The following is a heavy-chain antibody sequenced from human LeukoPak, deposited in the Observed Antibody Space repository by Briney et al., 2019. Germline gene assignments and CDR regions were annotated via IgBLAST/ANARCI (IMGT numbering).Heavy chain of an antibody. CDR2: INSDGSST. CDR1: GFTVSSYW. J-gene: IGHJ3*02. D-gene: IGHD2-15*01. CDR3: VREYCSGGSCSDAFDI. Sequence: GGSLRLSCAASGFTVSSYWMHWVRQAPGKGLVWVSRINSDGSSTYYADSVKGRFTISRDNAKNTLYLQMNSLRAEDTALYYCVREYCSGGSCSDAFDIWGQGTMVTVSS. V-gene: IGHV3-74*01.